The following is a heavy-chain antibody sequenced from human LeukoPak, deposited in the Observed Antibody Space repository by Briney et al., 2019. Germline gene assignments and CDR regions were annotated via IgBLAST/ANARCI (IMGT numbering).Heavy chain of an antibody. CDR2: ISGSGDNT. CDR1: GFTFSSFA. J-gene: IGHJ4*02. V-gene: IGHV3-23*01. D-gene: IGHD2-15*01. Sequence: PGGSLRLSCAPSGFTFSSFAMSWVRQAPGKGLEWVSAISGSGDNTYYADSVKGRFTISRDNAKNTLYLLMNSLRAEDTAVYYCARDFPGGIDYWGQGTLVTVSS. CDR3: ARDFPGGIDY.